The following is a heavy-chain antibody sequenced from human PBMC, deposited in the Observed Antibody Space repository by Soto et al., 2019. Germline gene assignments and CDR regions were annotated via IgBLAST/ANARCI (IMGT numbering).Heavy chain of an antibody. Sequence: SETLSLTCTVSGGSISSYYWSWIRQPPGKGLEWIGYIYYSGSTNYNPSLKSRVTISVDTSKYQFSLKLSSVTAADTAVYYCARGSYDSSGYYYDYWGQGTLVTVS. CDR1: GGSISSYY. CDR2: IYYSGST. D-gene: IGHD3-22*01. V-gene: IGHV4-59*01. J-gene: IGHJ4*02. CDR3: ARGSYDSSGYYYDY.